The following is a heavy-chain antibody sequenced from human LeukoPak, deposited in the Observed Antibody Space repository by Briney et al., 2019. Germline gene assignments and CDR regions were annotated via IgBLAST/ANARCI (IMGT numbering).Heavy chain of an antibody. CDR1: GFSFTNFW. Sequence: GGSLRLSCAVSGFSFTNFWMSWVSQATGRGLEWVANIHPEGNENYHVESVKGRFNITRDNTKNLLFLQMNGLRVEDTAVYYCARGDAFSGDHWGQGTLVTVSS. CDR2: IHPEGNEN. V-gene: IGHV3-7*04. CDR3: ARGDAFSGDH. J-gene: IGHJ4*02.